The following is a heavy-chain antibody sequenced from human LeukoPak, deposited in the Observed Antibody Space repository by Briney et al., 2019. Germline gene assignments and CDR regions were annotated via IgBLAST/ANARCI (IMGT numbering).Heavy chain of an antibody. CDR3: AKDSTYYYDSSGYYYGAYFDY. D-gene: IGHD3-22*01. CDR2: ISGSGGST. V-gene: IGHV3-23*01. CDR1: GFTFSSYA. Sequence: RGSLRLSCAASGFTFSSYAMSWVRQAPGKGLEWVSAISGSGGSTYYADSVKGRFTISRDNSKNTLYLQMNSLRAEDTAVYYCAKDSTYYYDSSGYYYGAYFDYWGQGTLVTVSS. J-gene: IGHJ4*02.